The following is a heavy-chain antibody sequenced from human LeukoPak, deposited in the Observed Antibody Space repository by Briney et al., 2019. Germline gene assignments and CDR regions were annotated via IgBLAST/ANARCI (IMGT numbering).Heavy chain of an antibody. J-gene: IGHJ5*02. CDR3: ASQIARAVVPAAIRRVHWFDP. CDR2: INPSGGST. V-gene: IGHV1-46*01. CDR1: GYTFISYY. D-gene: IGHD2-2*01. Sequence: ASVKVSCKASGYTFISYYMHWVRQAPGQGLEWMGIINPSGGSTSYAQKFQGRVTMTRDTSTSTVYMELSSLRSEDTAVYYCASQIARAVVPAAIRRVHWFDPWGQGTLVTVSS.